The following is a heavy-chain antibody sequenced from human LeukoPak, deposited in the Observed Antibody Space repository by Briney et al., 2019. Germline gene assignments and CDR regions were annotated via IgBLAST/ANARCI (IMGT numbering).Heavy chain of an antibody. V-gene: IGHV4-38-2*02. CDR1: GYSLSSGYY. D-gene: IGHD4-17*01. Sequence: SETLSLTCAVSGYSLSSGYYWGWIRQPPGKGLEWIGSIYHSGSTNYNPSLKSLVTISVDTSKNQFSLKLSSVTAADTAVYYCAXDRAVTSSYDAFDMWGQGTMVTVSS. J-gene: IGHJ3*02. CDR3: AXDRAVTSSYDAFDM. CDR2: IYHSGST.